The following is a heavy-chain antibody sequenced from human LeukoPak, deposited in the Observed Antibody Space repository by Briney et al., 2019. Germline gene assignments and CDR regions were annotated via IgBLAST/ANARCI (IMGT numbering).Heavy chain of an antibody. CDR2: ISDSRGDT. J-gene: IGHJ4*02. CDR3: AKDRNSFGSGGSDY. V-gene: IGHV3-23*01. CDR1: GFTFSSYA. D-gene: IGHD3-10*01. Sequence: GGALRLSCAASGFTFSSYAMSWVRQAPGKGLEWVSTISDSRGDTNYAASVKGRFTISRDNYKNTLYLQMSSLRVDDTAVYYCAKDRNSFGSGGSDYWGQGTLVTVSS.